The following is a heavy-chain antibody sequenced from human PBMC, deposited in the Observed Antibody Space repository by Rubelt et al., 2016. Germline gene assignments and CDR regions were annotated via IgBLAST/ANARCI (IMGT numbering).Heavy chain of an antibody. J-gene: IGHJ4*02. V-gene: IGHV4-34*01. D-gene: IGHD4-11*01. Sequence: QVQLQESGPGLVKPSETLSLTCAVYGGSFSGYYWSWIRQPPGKGLEWIGEINHSGSTNYNPSLNSLVTISVDTSKNHFSRKLSSVTAADTAVYYCARSFSTVTTNYWGQGTLVTVSS. CDR1: GGSFSGYY. CDR3: ARSFSTVTTNY. CDR2: INHSGST.